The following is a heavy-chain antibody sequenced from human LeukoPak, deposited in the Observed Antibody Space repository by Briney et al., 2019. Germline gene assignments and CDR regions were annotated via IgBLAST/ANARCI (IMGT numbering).Heavy chain of an antibody. Sequence: SETLSLTCTVSGGSISSYYWSWIRQPPGKGLEWIGYIYYSGSTNYNPSLESRVTISVDTSKNQFSLKLSSVTAADTAVYYCASSLALDAFDLWGQGTMVTVSS. J-gene: IGHJ3*01. CDR1: GGSISSYY. V-gene: IGHV4-59*01. CDR3: ASSLALDAFDL. CDR2: IYYSGST.